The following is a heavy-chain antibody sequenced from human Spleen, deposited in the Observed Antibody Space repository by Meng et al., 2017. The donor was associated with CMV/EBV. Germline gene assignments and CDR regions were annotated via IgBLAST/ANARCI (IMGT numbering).Heavy chain of an antibody. CDR2: INHSGST. V-gene: IGHV4-34*01. J-gene: IGHJ5*02. CDR3: ARGIDYDFWSGYSGGDWFDP. CDR1: GGSFSGYY. Sequence: ESLKISCAVYGGSFSGYYWSWIRQPPGKGLGWIGEINHSGSTNYNPSLKSRVTISVDTSKNQFSLKLSSVTAADTAVYYCARGIDYDFWSGYSGGDWFDPWGQGTLVTVSS. D-gene: IGHD3-3*01.